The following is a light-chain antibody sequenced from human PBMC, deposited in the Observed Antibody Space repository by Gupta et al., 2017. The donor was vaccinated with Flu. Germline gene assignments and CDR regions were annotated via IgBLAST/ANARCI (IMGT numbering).Light chain of an antibody. V-gene: IGKV3-15*01. CDR2: GAS. J-gene: IGKJ3*01. CDR1: QSVSSN. Sequence: TLSVSPGERATLSCRASQSVSSNLAWYQQKPGQAPRLLIYGASTRATGIPARFSGSGSGTEFTLTISSLQSEDFAVYYCQQYNNWPPIFTFGPGTKVDIK. CDR3: QQYNNWPPIFT.